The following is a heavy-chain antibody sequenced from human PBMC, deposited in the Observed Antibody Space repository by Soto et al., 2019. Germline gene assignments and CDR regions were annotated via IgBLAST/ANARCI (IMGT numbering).Heavy chain of an antibody. Sequence: PGGSLVVSWAAAGLTFRGYYRSSIRQAPGKGLEWVSYISITGSTIYYGDSVKGRFTISMDNAKNSLSLQMNSLRAQDTAVYSCARDTVVFDYSGQGTMVTV. J-gene: IGHJ4*02. V-gene: IGHV3-11*01. D-gene: IGHD4-17*01. CDR2: ISITGSTI. CDR3: ARDTVVFDY. CDR1: GLTFRGYY.